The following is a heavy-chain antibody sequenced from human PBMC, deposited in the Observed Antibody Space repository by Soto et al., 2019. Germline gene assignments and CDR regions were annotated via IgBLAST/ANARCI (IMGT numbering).Heavy chain of an antibody. Sequence: QITLKESGPTLVKPTQTLTLTCTFSGFSLTNNGEAVGWFRQSPGKALEWLVLIYWDDDNRYNPTLRTRLSTTKDTSNNQVVRTLTNMEPVDTATYYCARYVATSPAGWFEQGGQGIPVTVSS. D-gene: IGHD3-10*02. CDR2: IYWDDDN. J-gene: IGHJ1*01. CDR1: GFSLTNNGEA. V-gene: IGHV2-5*02. CDR3: ARYVATSPAGWFEQ.